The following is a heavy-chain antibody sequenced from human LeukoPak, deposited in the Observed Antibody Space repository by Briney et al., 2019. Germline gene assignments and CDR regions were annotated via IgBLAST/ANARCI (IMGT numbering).Heavy chain of an antibody. CDR3: ARDSPLLTV. Sequence: GGSLRLSCAASGFTFSSHAMSWVRQAPGKGLEWVSAIGDDVVSTYYAESVKGRFTISRDNSKNTLYLQMDSLRAEDTATYYCARDSPLLTVWGQGTLVTVSS. J-gene: IGHJ4*02. CDR2: IGDDVVST. D-gene: IGHD3-9*01. V-gene: IGHV3-23*01. CDR1: GFTFSSHA.